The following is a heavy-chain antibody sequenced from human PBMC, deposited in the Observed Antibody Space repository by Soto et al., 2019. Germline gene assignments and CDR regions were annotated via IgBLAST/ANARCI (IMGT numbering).Heavy chain of an antibody. CDR3: AVHRATPGVALSNWFGP. CDR1: GFIFSDYY. D-gene: IGHD3-10*01. CDR2: SRSKPHRYTT. J-gene: IGHJ5*02. V-gene: IGHV3-72*01. Sequence: PGGSLRLSCAASGFIFSDYYMDWVRQAPGKGLERIGRSRSKPHRYTTEYAASVRGRFTVSRDMSDNSFYLQMNSLKTEDTAVYYCAVHRATPGVALSNWFGPWGQGSLVTVSS.